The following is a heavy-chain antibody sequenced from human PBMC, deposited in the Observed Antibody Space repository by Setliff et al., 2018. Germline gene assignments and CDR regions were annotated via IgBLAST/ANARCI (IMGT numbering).Heavy chain of an antibody. D-gene: IGHD3-3*01. V-gene: IGHV4-38-2*01. CDR2: INHSGST. Sequence: SETLSLTCAVSGYSISSGYYWGWIRQPPGKGLEWIGEINHSGSTNYNPSLKSRVTISADTSKNQFSLKLSSVTAADTAVYYCARGYRGYYNFWSGSQGANWFDPWGQGTLVTVSS. CDR3: ARGYRGYYNFWSGSQGANWFDP. J-gene: IGHJ5*02. CDR1: GYSISSGYY.